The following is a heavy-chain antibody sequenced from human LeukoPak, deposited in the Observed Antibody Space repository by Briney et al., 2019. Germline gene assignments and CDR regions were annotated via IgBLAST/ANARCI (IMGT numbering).Heavy chain of an antibody. J-gene: IGHJ3*02. CDR2: ISSSGSTI. Sequence: GGSLRLSCAASGFTFSSYEMNWVRQAPGKGLEWVSYISSSGSTIYYADSVKGRFTISRENAKNSLYLQMNSLRAEDTAVYYCAREEAWIQNAFDIWGQGTMVTVSS. CDR3: AREEAWIQNAFDI. D-gene: IGHD5-18*01. CDR1: GFTFSSYE. V-gene: IGHV3-48*03.